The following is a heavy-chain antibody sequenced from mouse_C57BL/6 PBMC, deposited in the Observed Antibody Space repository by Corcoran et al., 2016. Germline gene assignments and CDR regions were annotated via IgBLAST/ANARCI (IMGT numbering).Heavy chain of an antibody. J-gene: IGHJ4*01. V-gene: IGHV1-75*01. CDR2: IFPGSGST. CDR1: GYTFTDYY. CDR3: AFTTVVADYAMDY. D-gene: IGHD1-1*01. Sequence: QVQLQQSGPELVKPGASVKISCKASGYTFTDYYINWVKQRPGQGLEWIGWIFPGSGSTYYNEKFKGNATLTIDKSSSTAYMLLSSLTSEDSAVYFCAFTTVVADYAMDYWGQGTSVTVSS.